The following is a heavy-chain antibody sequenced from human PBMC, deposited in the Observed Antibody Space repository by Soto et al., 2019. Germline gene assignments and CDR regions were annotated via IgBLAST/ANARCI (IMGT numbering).Heavy chain of an antibody. CDR3: ARDLGYYDSSGYFDY. D-gene: IGHD3-22*01. J-gene: IGHJ4*02. Sequence: PGRSLRLSCAASGFTFSDYYMSWIRQAPGKGLEWVSYISRSVSSIYYTDSVKGRFTISRDNAKNSLYLQLNSLRAEDTAVYYCARDLGYYDSSGYFDYWGQGTLVTVSS. V-gene: IGHV3-11*01. CDR1: GFTFSDYY. CDR2: ISRSVSSI.